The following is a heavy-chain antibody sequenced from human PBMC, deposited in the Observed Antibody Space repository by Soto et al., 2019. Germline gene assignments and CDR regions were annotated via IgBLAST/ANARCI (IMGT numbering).Heavy chain of an antibody. V-gene: IGHV1-18*01. CDR2: ISTYNDNT. J-gene: IGHJ4*02. CDR3: ARDRRGYSYADFDY. D-gene: IGHD5-18*01. Sequence: GGSVKGSCQGSCYTFSSYGFSWGRQAPGQGLEWMGWISTYNDNTNYAQKFQGRVTMTTDTSTSTAYMELRSLTSDDTAVYYCARDRRGYSYADFDYWGQGTLVTVSS. CDR1: CYTFSSYG.